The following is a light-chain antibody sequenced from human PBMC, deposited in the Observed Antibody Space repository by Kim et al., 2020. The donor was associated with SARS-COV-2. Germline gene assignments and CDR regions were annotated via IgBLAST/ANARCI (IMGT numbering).Light chain of an antibody. CDR2: EDN. J-gene: IGLJ3*02. V-gene: IGLV6-57*03. Sequence: GETVTISCTRSRGSIASNDVQWYQQRPGSAPTTVIYEDNQRPSGVPDRFSGSIDSSSNSASLTISGLKTEDEADYYCQSYDSSPWVFGGGTQLTVL. CDR3: QSYDSSPWV. CDR1: RGSIASND.